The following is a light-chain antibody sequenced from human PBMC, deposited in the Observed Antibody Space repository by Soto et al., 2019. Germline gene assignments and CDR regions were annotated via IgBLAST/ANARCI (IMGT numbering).Light chain of an antibody. V-gene: IGKV1-39*01. CDR1: QSISSY. CDR2: AAS. Sequence: DIQMTQSPSSLSASVGDRVTITCRASQSISSYLNWYQQKPGKAPKLLIYAASSLQSGVPSRFSGSGSGTDLTLTISSLQPEEFATYYCQQSYSTPPFTFGHWTKVDIK. CDR3: QQSYSTPPFT. J-gene: IGKJ3*01.